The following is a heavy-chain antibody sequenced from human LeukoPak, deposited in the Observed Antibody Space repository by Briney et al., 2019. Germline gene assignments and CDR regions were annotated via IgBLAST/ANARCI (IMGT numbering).Heavy chain of an antibody. CDR1: GGTFSSYA. V-gene: IGHV1-69*06. CDR2: IIPIFGTA. J-gene: IGHJ4*02. Sequence: GASVKVSCKASGGTFSSYAISWVRQAPGQGLEWMGGIIPIFGTANYAQKFQGRVTITADKSTSTAYMELSSLRSEDTAAYYCAKTPVGMVTLDYWGQGTLVTVSS. D-gene: IGHD5-24*01. CDR3: AKTPVGMVTLDY.